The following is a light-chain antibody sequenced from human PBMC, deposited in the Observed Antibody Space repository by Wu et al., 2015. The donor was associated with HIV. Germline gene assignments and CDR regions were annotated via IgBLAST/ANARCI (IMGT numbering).Light chain of an antibody. CDR3: QQYNNWPPRKT. J-gene: IGKJ1*01. CDR1: QSVSSN. Sequence: EIVMTQSPATLSVSPGERATLSCRASQSVSSNLAWYQQKPGQAPRLLIYGASTRATGIPARFSGSGSGTEFTLTISSLQPEDFAVYYCQQYNNWPPRKTFGQGTKVEIK. V-gene: IGKV3-15*01. CDR2: GAS.